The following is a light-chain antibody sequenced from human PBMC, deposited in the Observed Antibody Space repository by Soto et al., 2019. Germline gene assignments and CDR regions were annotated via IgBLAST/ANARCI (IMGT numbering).Light chain of an antibody. V-gene: IGLV1-44*01. CDR1: SSNIGSHT. CDR2: RTN. J-gene: IGLJ2*01. CDR3: AAWDDRLNAVV. Sequence: VLTQPSSASGTPGQSVNISCSGTSSNIGSHTVNWYQQIPGKAPQLFIFRTNERPSGVPDRFSGSKSVTSASLAISGLHSDDEADYYCAAWDDRLNAVVFGGGTK.